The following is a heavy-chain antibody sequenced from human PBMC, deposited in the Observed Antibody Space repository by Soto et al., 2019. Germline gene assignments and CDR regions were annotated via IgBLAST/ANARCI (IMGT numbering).Heavy chain of an antibody. Sequence: SETLSLTCAVYGGSFSGYYWSWIRQPPGKGLEWIGEINHSGSTNYNPSLKSRVTISVDTSKNQFSLKLSSVTAADTAVYYCARKKRRVHWFDPWGQGTLVTVSS. CDR3: ARKKRRVHWFDP. V-gene: IGHV4-34*01. D-gene: IGHD1-1*01. J-gene: IGHJ5*02. CDR2: INHSGST. CDR1: GGSFSGYY.